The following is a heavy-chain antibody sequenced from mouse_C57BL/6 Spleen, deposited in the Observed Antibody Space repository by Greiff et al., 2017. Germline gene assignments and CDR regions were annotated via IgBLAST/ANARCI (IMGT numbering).Heavy chain of an antibody. V-gene: IGHV5-9-1*02. J-gene: IGHJ1*03. CDR1: GFTFSSYA. D-gene: IGHD1-1*01. CDR3: TREEDSPSSYYYGSSFNWYFDV. CDR2: ISSGGDYI. Sequence: EVKLVESGEGLVKPGGSLKLSCAASGFTFSSYAMSWVRQTPEKRLEWVAYISSGGDYIYYADTVKGRFTISRDYARNTLYLQMSSLKSEDTAMYYCTREEDSPSSYYYGSSFNWYFDVWGTGTTVTVSS.